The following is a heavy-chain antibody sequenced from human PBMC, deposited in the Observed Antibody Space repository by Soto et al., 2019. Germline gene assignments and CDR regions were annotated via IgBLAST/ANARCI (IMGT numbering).Heavy chain of an antibody. Sequence: LSLTCTVSGGSISSYYWSWIRQPPGKGLEWIGYIYYSGSTNYNPSLKSRVTISVDTSKNQFSLKLSSVTAADTAVYYCARDGYTVTPNYYYGMDVWGQGTTVTVSS. D-gene: IGHD4-4*01. V-gene: IGHV4-59*01. CDR3: ARDGYTVTPNYYYGMDV. CDR2: IYYSGST. J-gene: IGHJ6*02. CDR1: GGSISSYY.